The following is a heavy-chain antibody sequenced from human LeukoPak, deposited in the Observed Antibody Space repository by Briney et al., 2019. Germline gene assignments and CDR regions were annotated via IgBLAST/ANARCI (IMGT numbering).Heavy chain of an antibody. D-gene: IGHD3-22*01. CDR2: ITTYNGNT. V-gene: IGHV1-18*01. Sequence: GASVKVSCKAPGYTFTSYGISWVRRAPGQGLEWMGWITTYNGNTNYPQKYQGRVTMTTDTSTSTAYMELRSLRSDDTAVYYCARADLINYYDSSGYYSRFDYWGQGTLVTVSS. CDR1: GYTFTSYG. CDR3: ARADLINYYDSSGYYSRFDY. J-gene: IGHJ4*02.